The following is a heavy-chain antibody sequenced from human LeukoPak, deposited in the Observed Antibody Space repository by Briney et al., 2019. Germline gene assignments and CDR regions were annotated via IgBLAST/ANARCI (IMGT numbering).Heavy chain of an antibody. CDR1: GFTFSSYA. Sequence: GGSLRLSCAASGFTFSSYAMSWVLQAPGKGLEWVSAISGSGGSTYYADSVKGRFTISRDNSKNTLYLQMNSLRAEDTAVYYCAKSRSGTPGNTCDYWGQGTLVTVSS. V-gene: IGHV3-23*01. J-gene: IGHJ4*02. CDR2: ISGSGGST. D-gene: IGHD3-10*01. CDR3: AKSRSGTPGNTCDY.